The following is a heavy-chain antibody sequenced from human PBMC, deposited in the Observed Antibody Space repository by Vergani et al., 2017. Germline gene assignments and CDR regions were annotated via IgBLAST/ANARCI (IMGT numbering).Heavy chain of an antibody. CDR2: IDHTGRP. Sequence: QVQLQQWGGGLLKPSETLSLTCVVNGGSFTSYHWTWIRQSPGEGLEWVGDIDHTGRPDYNPSLKSRLTMSVDNSRNHFSLPLNSVTATDTAIYFCARVNTETNGHLYYYYYMDVWGQGTAVTVS. CDR1: GGSFTSYH. J-gene: IGHJ6*03. V-gene: IGHV4-34*01. D-gene: IGHD4-11*01. CDR3: ARVNTETNGHLYYYYYMDV.